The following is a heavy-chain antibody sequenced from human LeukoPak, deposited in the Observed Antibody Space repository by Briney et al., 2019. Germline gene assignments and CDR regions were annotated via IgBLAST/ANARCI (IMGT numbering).Heavy chain of an antibody. CDR1: GFTFTTYW. D-gene: IGHD2-15*01. J-gene: IGHJ6*02. Sequence: GGSLRLSCAASGFTFTTYWMTWVRQAPGKGLEWVATIKQDGSEKYYVDSVKGRFTISRDNSKNTLYLQMNSLRAEDTAVYYCARGAYCSGGSCYSNYYYGMDVWGQGTTVTVSS. V-gene: IGHV3-7*01. CDR2: IKQDGSEK. CDR3: ARGAYCSGGSCYSNYYYGMDV.